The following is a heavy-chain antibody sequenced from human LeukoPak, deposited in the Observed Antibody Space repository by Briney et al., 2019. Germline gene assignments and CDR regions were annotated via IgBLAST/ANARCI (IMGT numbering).Heavy chain of an antibody. CDR1: GFTFSSYG. D-gene: IGHD5-18*01. V-gene: IGHV3-30*18. CDR3: AKDGDGYSYGEPADY. CDR2: ISYDGSNK. J-gene: IGHJ4*02. Sequence: GGSLRLSCAASGFTFSSYGMHWVRQAPGKGLEWVAVISYDGSNKYYADSVKGRFTISRDNSKNTLYLQMSSLRAEDTAVYYCAKDGDGYSYGEPADYWGQGTLVTVSS.